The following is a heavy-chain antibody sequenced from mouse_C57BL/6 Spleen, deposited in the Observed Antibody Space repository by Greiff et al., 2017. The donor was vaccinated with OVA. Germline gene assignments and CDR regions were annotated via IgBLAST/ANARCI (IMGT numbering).Heavy chain of an antibody. CDR3: ARKGGYYDGFDY. CDR2: IYPGDGDT. CDR1: GYAFSSYW. Sequence: VKLMESGAELVQPGASVKISCKASGYAFSSYWMNWVKQRPGKGLVWIGQIYPGDGDTNYNGKFKGKATLTADKSSSTAYMQLSSLTSEDSAVYFCARKGGYYDGFDYWGQGTTLTVSS. J-gene: IGHJ2*01. D-gene: IGHD1-1*01. V-gene: IGHV1-80*01.